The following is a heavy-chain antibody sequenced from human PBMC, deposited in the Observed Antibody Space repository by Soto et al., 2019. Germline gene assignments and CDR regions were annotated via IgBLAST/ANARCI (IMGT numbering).Heavy chain of an antibody. Sequence: GGSLRLSCAASGFTFSSYGMHWVRQAPGKGLEWVAVIWYDGSNKYYADSVKGRFTISRDNSKNTLYLQMNSLRAEDTAVYYCARDFYDSSTYYSEQYNWFDPWGQGT. CDR3: ARDFYDSSTYYSEQYNWFDP. CDR1: GFTFSSYG. D-gene: IGHD3-22*01. CDR2: IWYDGSNK. V-gene: IGHV3-33*01. J-gene: IGHJ5*02.